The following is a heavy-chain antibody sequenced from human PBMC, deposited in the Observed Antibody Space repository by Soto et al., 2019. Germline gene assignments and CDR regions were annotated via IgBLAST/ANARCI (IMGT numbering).Heavy chain of an antibody. J-gene: IGHJ4*02. D-gene: IGHD3-3*01. Sequence: PGGSLRLSCAASGFTFDDYAMHWVRQAPGKGLEWVSGISWNSGSIGYADSVKGRFTISRDNAKNSLYLQMNSLRAEDTALYYCAKARIAIFGVFDYWGQGTLVTVSS. CDR3: AKARIAIFGVFDY. CDR1: GFTFDDYA. CDR2: ISWNSGSI. V-gene: IGHV3-9*01.